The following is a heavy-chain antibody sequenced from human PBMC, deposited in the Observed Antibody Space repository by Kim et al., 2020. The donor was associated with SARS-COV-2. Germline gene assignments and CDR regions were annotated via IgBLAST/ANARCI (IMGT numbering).Heavy chain of an antibody. J-gene: IGHJ6*02. Sequence: GGSLRLSCAASGLSFDTSAMTWVRQAPGKGLEWVAVISYGGRNKEYADSVKGRFTISRDNSKSTLSLQMNSLRVEDTAVYYCARGNYYESVSLSDYYNGMDVWGQGATVTVSS. CDR1: GLSFDTSA. CDR3: ARGNYYESVSLSDYYNGMDV. D-gene: IGHD3-10*01. CDR2: ISYGGRNK. V-gene: IGHV3-30*04.